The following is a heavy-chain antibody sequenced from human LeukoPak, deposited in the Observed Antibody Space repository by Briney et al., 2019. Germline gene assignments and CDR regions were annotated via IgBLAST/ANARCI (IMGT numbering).Heavy chain of an antibody. V-gene: IGHV4-59*11. D-gene: IGHD4-17*01. CDR3: ARDLVTVTKGFDI. CDR1: GDSFSSHY. J-gene: IGHJ3*02. Sequence: SETLSLTCAVSGDSFSSHYWAWIRQPPGRGLEWIGYISYIGTTNYNPSLKSRVTISIDTSKNQFSLKLSSVTTADTAVYYCARDLVTVTKGFDIWGLGTMVSVSS. CDR2: ISYIGTT.